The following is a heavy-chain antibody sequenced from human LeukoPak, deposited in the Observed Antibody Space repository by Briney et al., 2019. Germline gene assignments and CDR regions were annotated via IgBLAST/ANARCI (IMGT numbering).Heavy chain of an antibody. CDR2: IYTSGST. CDR3: ARQGWVLLPLDAFDI. CDR1: GGSISSYY. Sequence: SETLSLTCTVSGGSISSYYWSWIRQPPGKGLEWIGYIYTSGSTNYNPSLKSRVTISVDTSKNQFSLKLSSVTAADTAVYYCARQGWVLLPLDAFDIWGQGTMVTVSS. J-gene: IGHJ3*02. V-gene: IGHV4-4*09. D-gene: IGHD1-26*01.